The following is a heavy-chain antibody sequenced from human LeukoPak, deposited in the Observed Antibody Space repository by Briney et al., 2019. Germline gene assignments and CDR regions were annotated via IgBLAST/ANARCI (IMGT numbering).Heavy chain of an antibody. CDR3: ARAVAGTDEIDS. D-gene: IGHD6-19*01. Sequence: PGGSLRLSCAASGFTFSSYGMHWVRQAPGEGLEWVALISYAGSNKYYADSVKGRFTISRDNSKNTLYLQMNSLNAGDTAVYFCARAVAGTDEIDSWGQGTLVTVSS. CDR2: ISYAGSNK. V-gene: IGHV3-30*03. CDR1: GFTFSSYG. J-gene: IGHJ4*02.